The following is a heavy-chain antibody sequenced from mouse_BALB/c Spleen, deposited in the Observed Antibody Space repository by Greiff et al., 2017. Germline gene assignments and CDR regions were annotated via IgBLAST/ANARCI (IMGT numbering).Heavy chain of an antibody. D-gene: IGHD2-2*01. J-gene: IGHJ4*01. V-gene: IGHV5-17*02. CDR3: ARLTPYGSYAMDY. Sequence: EVQGVESGGGLVQPGGSRKLSCAASGFTFSSFGMHWVRQAPEKGLEWVAYISSGSSTIYYADTVKGRFTISRDNPKNTLFLQMTSLRSEDTAMYYCARLTPYGSYAMDYWGQGTSVTVSS. CDR2: ISSGSSTI. CDR1: GFTFSSFG.